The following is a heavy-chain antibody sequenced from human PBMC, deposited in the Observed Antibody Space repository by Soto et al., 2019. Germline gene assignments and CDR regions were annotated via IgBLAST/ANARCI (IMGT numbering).Heavy chain of an antibody. D-gene: IGHD1-26*01. CDR3: ARDRVGATTRWYFDL. Sequence: SVNVSCKASGGTFSSYAISWVRQAPGQGLEWMGGIISIFGTANYAQKFQGRVTITADESTSTAYMELSSLRSEDTAVYYCARDRVGATTRWYFDLWGRGTLVTVSS. CDR2: IISIFGTA. J-gene: IGHJ2*01. CDR1: GGTFSSYA. V-gene: IGHV1-69*13.